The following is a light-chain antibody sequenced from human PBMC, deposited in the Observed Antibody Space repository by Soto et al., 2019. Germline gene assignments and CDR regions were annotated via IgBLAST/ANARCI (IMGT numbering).Light chain of an antibody. CDR3: SSYTGTDIHYV. V-gene: IGLV2-11*01. Sequence: QSALTQPRSVSGSPGQSVTISCTGTSSNGGGHNYVSWYQQHPGKAPKLIISDVANRPSGVPDRFSGSKSGNTASLTISGLQPEDEADYYCSSYTGTDIHYVFGSGTQLTVL. CDR2: DVA. CDR1: SSNGGGHNY. J-gene: IGLJ1*01.